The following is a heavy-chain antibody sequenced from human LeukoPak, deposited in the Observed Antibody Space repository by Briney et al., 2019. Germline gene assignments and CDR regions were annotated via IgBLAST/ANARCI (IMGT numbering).Heavy chain of an antibody. CDR2: ISSASSYK. CDR1: GFTFSDYS. CDR3: ARGPTLIGVAGTWPLDD. D-gene: IGHD6-19*01. V-gene: IGHV3-21*01. J-gene: IGHJ4*02. Sequence: PGGSLRLSRAASGFTFSDYSMKWVRQAPGKGLEWVSSISSASSYKYYGDSVKGRFTISRDNAKNSLYLQMNSLRAEDTAVYYCARGPTLIGVAGTWPLDDWGQGTLVIVSS.